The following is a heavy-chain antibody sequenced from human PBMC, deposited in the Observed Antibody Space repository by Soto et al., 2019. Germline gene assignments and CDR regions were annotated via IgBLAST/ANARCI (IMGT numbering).Heavy chain of an antibody. J-gene: IGHJ4*02. V-gene: IGHV3-15*01. CDR3: AADDSGLGFGEVDY. CDR2: IKSKTSGETR. Sequence: EVQLVESGGGLVKPGGALRLSCAVSGFIFSPAWLSWVRQAPGKGLEWVGRIKSKTSGETRDYGVSVKGRFSISRDDSISRVYLQINRLKAEDTAVYYCAADDSGLGFGEVDYWGQGTLVTVSS. CDR1: GFIFSPAW. D-gene: IGHD3-10*01.